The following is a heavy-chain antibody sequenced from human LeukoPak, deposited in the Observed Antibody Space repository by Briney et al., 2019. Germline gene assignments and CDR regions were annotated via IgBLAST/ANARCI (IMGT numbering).Heavy chain of an antibody. V-gene: IGHV1-2*02. CDR1: GYTFTSYG. CDR3: ARAHHDYGVGWFDP. J-gene: IGHJ5*02. D-gene: IGHD4-17*01. CDR2: INPNSGGT. Sequence: ASVKVSCKASGYTFTSYGISWVRQASGQGLEWMGWINPNSGGTNYAQKFQGRVTMTRDTSISTAYMELSRLRSDDTAVYYCARAHHDYGVGWFDPWGQGTLVTVSS.